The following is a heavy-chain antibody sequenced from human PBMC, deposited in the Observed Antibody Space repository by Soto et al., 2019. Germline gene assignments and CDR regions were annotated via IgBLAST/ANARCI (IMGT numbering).Heavy chain of an antibody. CDR2: INHSGST. J-gene: IGHJ4*02. CDR1: GGSFIGYY. Sequence: SETLSLTCAVYGGSFIGYYWSLIRQPPGKGLEWIGEINHSGSTNYNPSLKSRVTISVDTSKNQFSLKLSSVTAADTAVYYCASLTPAANTAMVTPFDYWGQGTLVTVSS. CDR3: ASLTPAANTAMVTPFDY. D-gene: IGHD5-18*01. V-gene: IGHV4-34*01.